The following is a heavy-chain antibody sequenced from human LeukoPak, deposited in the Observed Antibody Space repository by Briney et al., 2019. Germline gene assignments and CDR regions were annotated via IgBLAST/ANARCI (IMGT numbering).Heavy chain of an antibody. J-gene: IGHJ4*02. CDR1: GFTFSNYE. CDR3: ARVGVVDSSGWYVDY. V-gene: IGHV3-48*03. CDR2: ITTSGGIK. Sequence: GGSLRLSCATSGFTFSNYEMNWVRQAPRKGLEWVSYITTSGGIKSCADSVKGRFTISRDNAKNSVYLQIDSLRAEDTAVYYWARVGVVDSSGWYVDYWGQGTLVTVSS. D-gene: IGHD6-19*01.